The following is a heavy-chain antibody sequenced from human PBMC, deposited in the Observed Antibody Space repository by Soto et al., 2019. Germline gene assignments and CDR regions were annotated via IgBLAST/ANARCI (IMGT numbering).Heavy chain of an antibody. CDR1: GFSLSTSGVG. Sequence: QITLKESGPTLVKPTQTLTLTCTFSGFSLSTSGVGVGWIRQPPGKALEWLAVNYWDDNKYYSPSLKRSLTITKDTSKNQVVLIMTNMDPVDTATYYCTHRRVHYGMDVWGQGTTVTVSS. V-gene: IGHV2-5*02. CDR2: NYWDDNK. J-gene: IGHJ6*02. CDR3: THRRVHYGMDV.